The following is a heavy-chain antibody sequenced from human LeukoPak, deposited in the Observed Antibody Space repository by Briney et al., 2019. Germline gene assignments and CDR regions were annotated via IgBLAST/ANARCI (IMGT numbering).Heavy chain of an antibody. Sequence: GGSLRLSCAASGFTFDDYAMYWVRQPPGKGLEWVSLISGDGGSTYYADSVKGRFTVSRDNAKNSLYLHMNSLRAEDTALYYCTRNTVAAAGDDWGQGTLVTVSS. CDR2: ISGDGGST. J-gene: IGHJ4*02. D-gene: IGHD6-13*01. CDR3: TRNTVAAAGDD. V-gene: IGHV3-43*02. CDR1: GFTFDDYA.